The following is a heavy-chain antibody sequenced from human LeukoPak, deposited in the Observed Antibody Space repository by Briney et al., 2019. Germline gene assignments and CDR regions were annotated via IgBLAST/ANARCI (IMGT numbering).Heavy chain of an antibody. Sequence: GGSLRLSCAASGFTVSSNYMIWVRQAPGKGLEWVSVIHSCGSTYYADSVKGRFTISRDNSKNTLYLQRNSLRAEDTAGYYCARNLYCSGGSCLYGMDVWGKGTTVTVSS. CDR2: IHSCGST. V-gene: IGHV3-53*01. CDR1: GFTVSSNY. J-gene: IGHJ6*04. CDR3: ARNLYCSGGSCLYGMDV. D-gene: IGHD2-15*01.